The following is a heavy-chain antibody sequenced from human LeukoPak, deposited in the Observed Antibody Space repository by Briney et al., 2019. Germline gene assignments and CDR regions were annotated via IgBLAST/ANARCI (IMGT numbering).Heavy chain of an antibody. CDR3: TRDLYYDFWSGFDY. V-gene: IGHV3-49*04. Sequence: GGSLRLSCAAPGFTFGDYAMSWVRQAPGKGLEWVGFIRSKAYGGTTEYAASVKGRFTISRDDSKSIAYLQMNSLKTEDTAVYYCTRDLYYDFWSGFDYWGQGTLVTVSS. J-gene: IGHJ4*02. D-gene: IGHD3-3*01. CDR1: GFTFGDYA. CDR2: IRSKAYGGTT.